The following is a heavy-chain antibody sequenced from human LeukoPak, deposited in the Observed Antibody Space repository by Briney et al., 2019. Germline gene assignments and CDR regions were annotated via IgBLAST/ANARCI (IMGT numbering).Heavy chain of an antibody. CDR2: LRPDGRDK. CDR3: ARDAYDDASES. Sequence: PGGSLRLSCAASGFTFSYYWMTWVRQAPGKGLEWVANLRPDGRDKYYADSVKGRFTISRDTAKNSLYLQMNGLRADDTAIYYCARDAYDDASESWGQGTLVTVSS. J-gene: IGHJ5*02. V-gene: IGHV3-7*01. D-gene: IGHD3-3*01. CDR1: GFTFSYYW.